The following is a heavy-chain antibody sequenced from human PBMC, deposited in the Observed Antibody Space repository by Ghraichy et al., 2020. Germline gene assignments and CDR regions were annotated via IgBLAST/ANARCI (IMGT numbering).Heavy chain of an antibody. V-gene: IGHV1-18*04. CDR1: GYTFKNYA. CDR2: ISGYNGNT. J-gene: IGHJ6*02. CDR3: GRESEDYYDSSGYP. D-gene: IGHD3-22*01. Sequence: ASVKVSCKASGYTFKNYAITWVRQAPGQGLEWMGWISGYNGNTNYAEKFQGRVTLTTNTSTSTAYMELRNLRSDDTAVYFCGRESEDYYDSSGYPWGQGTTVTGSS.